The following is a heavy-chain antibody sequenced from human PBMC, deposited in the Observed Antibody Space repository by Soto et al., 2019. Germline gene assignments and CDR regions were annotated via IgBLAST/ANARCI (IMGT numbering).Heavy chain of an antibody. CDR3: VRGGHGSGSYLGSS. D-gene: IGHD3-10*01. V-gene: IGHV3-7*03. CDR1: GFTFTTYW. J-gene: IGHJ5*02. Sequence: GGSLRLSCVASGFTFTTYWMSWVRQAPGKGLEWVANIRQDGGAQYYVDSVKGRFTISRDNAKNSVYLQMDSLRVEDTAVYYCVRGGHGSGSYLGSSWGQGILVTVS. CDR2: IRQDGGAQ.